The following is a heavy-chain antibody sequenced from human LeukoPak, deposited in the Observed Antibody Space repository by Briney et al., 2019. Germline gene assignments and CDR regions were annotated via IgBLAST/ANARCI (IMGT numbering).Heavy chain of an antibody. CDR1: GFMFSNYD. D-gene: IGHD5-18*01. J-gene: IGHJ4*02. Sequence: GGSLRLSCAASGFMFSNYDMHWVRQAPGKGLEYVSHISTNGGSTYYAISVKGRFTISRDNSKNTLYLQMGSLRAEDMAVYYCARGRGYTYGYDYWGQGTLVTVSS. CDR2: ISTNGGST. V-gene: IGHV3-64*01. CDR3: ARGRGYTYGYDY.